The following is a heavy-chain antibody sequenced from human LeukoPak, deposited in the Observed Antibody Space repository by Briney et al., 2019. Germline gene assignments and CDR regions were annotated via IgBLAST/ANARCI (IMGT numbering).Heavy chain of an antibody. CDR3: AGDKRGLVDY. V-gene: IGHV4-59*01. Sequence: SETLSLTCTVSGGSISSYSRSWIRQPPGKGLEWVGYIYYSGGTTYNTSLKRRVSISVDTPQNQFSLKLSAVTAADTPVYYCAGDKRGLVDYWGQGTLVTVSS. J-gene: IGHJ4*02. CDR2: IYYSGGT. D-gene: IGHD2-21*01. CDR1: GGSISSYS.